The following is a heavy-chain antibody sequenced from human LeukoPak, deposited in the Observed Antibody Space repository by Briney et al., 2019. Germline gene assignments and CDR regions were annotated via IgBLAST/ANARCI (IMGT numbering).Heavy chain of an antibody. J-gene: IGHJ5*02. Sequence: PGGSLRLSCAASGFIFSDYTMMWVRRAPGEGLQWVATFTAYGGTYYAASVKGRFAISRDNSRGTVSLYMNSLRVEDMAMYYCAKGSTGGKVDWFDPWGPGTPVTVSS. D-gene: IGHD4-23*01. CDR3: AKGSTGGKVDWFDP. V-gene: IGHV3-23*01. CDR2: FTAYGGT. CDR1: GFIFSDYT.